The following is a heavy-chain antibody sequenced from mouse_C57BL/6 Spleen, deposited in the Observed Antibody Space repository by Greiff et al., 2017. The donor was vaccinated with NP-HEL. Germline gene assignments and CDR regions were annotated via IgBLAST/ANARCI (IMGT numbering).Heavy chain of an antibody. CDR1: GFNIKNTY. D-gene: IGHD2-2*01. Sequence: VQLQQSVAELVRPGASVKLSCTASGFNIKNTYMHWVKQRPEQGLEWIGRIDPANGNTKSAPQFQGKATLPADTSSNTAYLQLSSLTSEDTAIYYCALSYYGYHGGFDYWGQGTTLTVSS. CDR2: IDPANGNT. J-gene: IGHJ2*01. V-gene: IGHV14-3*01. CDR3: ALSYYGYHGGFDY.